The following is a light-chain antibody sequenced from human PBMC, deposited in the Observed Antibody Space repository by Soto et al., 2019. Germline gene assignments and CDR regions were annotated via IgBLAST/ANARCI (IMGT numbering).Light chain of an antibody. CDR1: QSVSSN. Sequence: MTQSPSTLSVSPGERATLSCRASQSVSSNLAWYQQKPGQAPWLLIYGASTRATGIPARFSGSGSGTEFTLTISSLQSEDFAVYYCQQYNNWPFTFGGGTKVEIK. CDR3: QQYNNWPFT. CDR2: GAS. V-gene: IGKV3-15*01. J-gene: IGKJ4*01.